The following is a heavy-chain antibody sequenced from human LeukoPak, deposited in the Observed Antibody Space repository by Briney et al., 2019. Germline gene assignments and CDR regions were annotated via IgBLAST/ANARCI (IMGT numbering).Heavy chain of an antibody. J-gene: IGHJ6*03. CDR1: GGSISSSNW. V-gene: IGHV4-4*02. Sequence: SETLSLTCAVSGGSISSSNWWSWVRQPPGKGLEWIGEIYHSGSTNYNPSLKSRVTISVDTSKNQFSLKLSSVTAADTAVYYCAMDTAFNYYYYYMDVWGKGTTVTISS. CDR3: AMDTAFNYYYYYMDV. D-gene: IGHD5-18*01. CDR2: IYHSGST.